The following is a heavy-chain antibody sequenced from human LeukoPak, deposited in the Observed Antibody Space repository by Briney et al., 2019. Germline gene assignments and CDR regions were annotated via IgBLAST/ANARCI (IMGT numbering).Heavy chain of an antibody. CDR1: GFTFSSYA. Sequence: GGCLRLSCAASGFTFSSYAVSWVRQAPGKGLEGVSSIPASGGSTYYADSVKGRFTISRDNSKNSLYLQMNSLRAEDTAVYYCAKESSGGWYFDYWGQGTLVTVSS. D-gene: IGHD6-19*01. CDR3: AKESSGGWYFDY. CDR2: IPASGGST. J-gene: IGHJ4*02. V-gene: IGHV3-23*01.